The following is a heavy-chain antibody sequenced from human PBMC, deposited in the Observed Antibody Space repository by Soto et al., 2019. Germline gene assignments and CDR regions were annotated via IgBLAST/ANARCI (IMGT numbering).Heavy chain of an antibody. Sequence: SETLSLTCTVAGASISGYHWSWIRQPPGKGLECLGYISYSGSTNYNPSLKSRVTMSIDTSKNQFSLKLNSVTAADTAVYYCARGFSIDWYTYYFDYWGQGPLVTVSS. CDR1: GASISGYH. J-gene: IGHJ4*02. CDR3: ARGFSIDWYTYYFDY. V-gene: IGHV4-59*08. CDR2: ISYSGST. D-gene: IGHD3-3*02.